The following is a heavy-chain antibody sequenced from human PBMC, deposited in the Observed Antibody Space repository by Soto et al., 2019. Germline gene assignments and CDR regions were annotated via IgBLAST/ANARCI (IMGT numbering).Heavy chain of an antibody. CDR3: ARDLSGYGYDY. J-gene: IGHJ4*02. V-gene: IGHV3-30*04. D-gene: IGHD5-18*01. CDR2: ISYDGTIK. CDR1: GFTFSSYA. Sequence: QVQLVESGGGVVQPGRSLELSCADSGFTFSSYAMHWVRQAPGKGLEWVAIISYDGTIKYYADSVKGRFTISRDNSKNTLYLQMNSLRAEDTAVYYCARDLSGYGYDYWGQGTLVTVSS.